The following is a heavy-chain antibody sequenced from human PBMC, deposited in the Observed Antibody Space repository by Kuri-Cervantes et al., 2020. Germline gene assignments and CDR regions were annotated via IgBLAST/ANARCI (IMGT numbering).Heavy chain of an antibody. CDR2: IIGGGRDT. V-gene: IGHV3-23*01. D-gene: IGHD6-19*01. CDR3: ARDTGSGWYF. CDR1: GFTFSSYA. Sequence: GESLKISCAASGFTFSSYAMNWVRQTPGKGLEWVSSIIGGGRDTYIADSVKGRFTISRDNAKNSLYLQMNSLRDEDTAVYYCARDTGSGWYFGGQGTLVTVSS. J-gene: IGHJ4*02.